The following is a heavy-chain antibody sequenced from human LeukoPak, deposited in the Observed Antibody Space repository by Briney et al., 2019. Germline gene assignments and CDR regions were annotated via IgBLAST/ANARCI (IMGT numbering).Heavy chain of an antibody. V-gene: IGHV3-74*01. CDR1: GFTFSSYW. CDR2: INSDGSST. D-gene: IGHD3-3*01. CDR3: ARGSAYYDFWSGYYNWFDP. Sequence: PGGSLRLSCAASGFTFSSYWMHWVRQAPGKGLVWVSHINSDGSSTNYADSVKGRFTISRDNAKNTLYLQMNSLRAEDTAVYYCARGSAYYDFWSGYYNWFDPWGQGTLVTVSS. J-gene: IGHJ5*02.